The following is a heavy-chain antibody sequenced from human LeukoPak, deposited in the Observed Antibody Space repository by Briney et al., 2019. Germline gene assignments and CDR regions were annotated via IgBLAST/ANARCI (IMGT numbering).Heavy chain of an antibody. J-gene: IGHJ4*02. CDR2: VVGNGGTT. CDR1: GFTFTTYT. CDR3: ARERAFYYFDY. Sequence: PGGSLRLSCAASGFTFTTYTIHWVRQAPGKGLEYVSAVVGNGGTTYYANSVKDRFTISRDNSKNTVYLQMGSLRAVDTAVYYCARERAFYYFDYWGQGALVTVSS. V-gene: IGHV3-64*01.